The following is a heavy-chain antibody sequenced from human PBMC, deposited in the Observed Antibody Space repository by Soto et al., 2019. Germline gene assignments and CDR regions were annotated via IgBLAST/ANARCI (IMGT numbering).Heavy chain of an antibody. Sequence: SETLSLTCTVSGGSISSYYWSWIRQPPGKGLEWIGFIYYTGSTSCNPSLKSRVTLSVDTSKNQFSLKLSSVTAADTAVYYCARVLFGRGNWFDPWGQGTLVTVSS. V-gene: IGHV4-59*01. CDR3: ARVLFGRGNWFDP. CDR2: IYYTGST. D-gene: IGHD3-3*01. CDR1: GGSISSYY. J-gene: IGHJ5*02.